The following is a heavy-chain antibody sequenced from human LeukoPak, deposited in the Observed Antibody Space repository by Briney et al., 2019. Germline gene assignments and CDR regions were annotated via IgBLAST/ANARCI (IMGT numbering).Heavy chain of an antibody. CDR1: GVSFSGYY. CDR2: INHSGST. Sequence: SETLSLTCAVYGVSFSGYYWSWIRQPPGKGLEWIGEINHSGSTNYNPSLKSRVTISVDTSKNQFSLKLSSVTAADTAVYYCARFSPLIGDYYDSSGDTRIDYWGQGTLVTVSS. J-gene: IGHJ4*02. V-gene: IGHV4-34*01. D-gene: IGHD3-22*01. CDR3: ARFSPLIGDYYDSSGDTRIDY.